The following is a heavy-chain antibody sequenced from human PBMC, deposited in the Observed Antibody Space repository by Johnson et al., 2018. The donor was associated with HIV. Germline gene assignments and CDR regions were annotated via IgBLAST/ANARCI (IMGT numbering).Heavy chain of an antibody. CDR3: AKSPLGRLREGAFDI. D-gene: IGHD7-27*01. V-gene: IGHV3-23*04. J-gene: IGHJ3*02. Sequence: VQLVESGGGLVKPGGSLRLSCAASGFSVSDSYMSWVRQAPGKGLEWVSAISGSGGSTYYADSVKGRFTISRDNSKNTLYLQMNSLRAEDTAVYYGAKSPLGRLREGAFDIWGQGTMVTVSS. CDR1: GFSVSDSY. CDR2: ISGSGGST.